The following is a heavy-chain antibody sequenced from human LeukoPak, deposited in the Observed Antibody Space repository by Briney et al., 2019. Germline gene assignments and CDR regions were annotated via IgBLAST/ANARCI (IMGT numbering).Heavy chain of an antibody. D-gene: IGHD1-26*01. CDR1: GFTFTMSG. CDR3: AIFDLMGGSSSAAFDY. J-gene: IGHJ4*02. V-gene: IGHV3-30*02. CDR2: IGRDKNTK. Sequence: GGSLRLSCAASGFTFTMSGMHWVRQAPGEGLEWVAFIGRDKNTKYYADSVKGRFTISGDSSYNTAFLQVNSLRTEDTAVYYCAIFDLMGGSSSAAFDYWGQGTLVTVSS.